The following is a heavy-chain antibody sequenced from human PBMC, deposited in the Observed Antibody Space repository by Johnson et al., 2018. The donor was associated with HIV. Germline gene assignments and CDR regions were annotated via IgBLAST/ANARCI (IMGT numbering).Heavy chain of an antibody. Sequence: MLLVESGGGLVQPGGSLRLSCAASGFSFSFYWMSWVRQAPGKGLEWVANIKQDGSAGDTYYPGSVKGRFTISRENAKNSLYLQMNSLRAEDTAVYYCARDNGDTIFGVVIREGAFDIWGQGTMVTVSS. V-gene: IGHV3-7*01. D-gene: IGHD3-3*01. CDR1: GFSFSFYW. J-gene: IGHJ3*02. CDR3: ARDNGDTIFGVVIREGAFDI. CDR2: IKQDGSAGDT.